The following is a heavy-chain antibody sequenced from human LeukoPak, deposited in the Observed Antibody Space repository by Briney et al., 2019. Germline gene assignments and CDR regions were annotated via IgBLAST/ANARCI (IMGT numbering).Heavy chain of an antibody. CDR2: INSDGRST. CDR3: ARVSDWNFNY. J-gene: IGHJ4*02. Sequence: PRGSLRLSCAVSGFTFSNYWMLWVRQAPGKGLVWVARINSDGRSTNYGDSVKGRFTISRDNAKNTLYLQMNSLRAEDTAVYYCARVSDWNFNYWGQGTLVTVSS. D-gene: IGHD3/OR15-3a*01. V-gene: IGHV3-74*01. CDR1: GFTFSNYW.